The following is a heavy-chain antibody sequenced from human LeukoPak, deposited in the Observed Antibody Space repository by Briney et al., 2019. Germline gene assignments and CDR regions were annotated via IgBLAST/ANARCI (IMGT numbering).Heavy chain of an antibody. CDR1: GFTFSTYG. J-gene: IGHJ4*02. V-gene: IGHV3-21*01. CDR2: ISSSSSFI. Sequence: PGGSLRLSCAASGFTFSTYGMNWVRQAPGKGLEWVSSISSSSSFIYYADSVKGRFTISRDNAKNSVYLQMNSLRAEDTAVYYCARESRFERWLQLGWGQGTLVTVSS. CDR3: ARESRFERWLQLG. D-gene: IGHD5-24*01.